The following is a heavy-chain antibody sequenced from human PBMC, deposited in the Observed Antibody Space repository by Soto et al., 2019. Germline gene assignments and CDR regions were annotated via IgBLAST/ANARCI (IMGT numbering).Heavy chain of an antibody. CDR1: GLFLTTPDIS. CDR2: IYWDDDK. D-gene: IGHD4-17*01. V-gene: IGHV2-5*08. Sequence: TLTLPSALSGLFLTTPDISLAWTRQPPGKALEWLALIYWDDDKRYSPSLTDRLAVSKGTSRNQVVLTITNLDPGDTATYFWAHAGDYDLLTFDHRGPGILVTVSS. J-gene: IGHJ4*02. CDR3: AHAGDYDLLTFDH.